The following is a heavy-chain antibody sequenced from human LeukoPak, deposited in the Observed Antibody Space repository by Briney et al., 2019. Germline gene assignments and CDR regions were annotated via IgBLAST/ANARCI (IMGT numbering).Heavy chain of an antibody. CDR2: IYYSGST. CDR1: GGSISSYY. D-gene: IGHD1-26*01. CDR3: AREVMGSGSYSGPFDY. V-gene: IGHV4-59*01. J-gene: IGHJ4*02. Sequence: SETLSLTCTVSGGSISSYYWSWIRQPPGKGLEWIGYIYYSGSTNYNPSLKSRVTLSVDTSKNQFSLKLSSVTAADTAVYYCAREVMGSGSYSGPFDYWGQGTLVTVSS.